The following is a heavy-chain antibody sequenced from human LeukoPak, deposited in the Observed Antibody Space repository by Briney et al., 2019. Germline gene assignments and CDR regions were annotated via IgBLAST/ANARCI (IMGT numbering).Heavy chain of an antibody. D-gene: IGHD3-10*01. V-gene: IGHV3-23*01. CDR1: GVTFSSYA. Sequence: GGSLRLSCAASGVTFSSYAMSWVRQAPGKGLEWVSGISGSGVSTYYADSVKGRFTISRDNSKNTLYLQMNSLRAEDTAVYYCARDPGVGGYWGQGTLVTVSS. CDR3: ARDPGVGGY. J-gene: IGHJ4*02. CDR2: ISGSGVST.